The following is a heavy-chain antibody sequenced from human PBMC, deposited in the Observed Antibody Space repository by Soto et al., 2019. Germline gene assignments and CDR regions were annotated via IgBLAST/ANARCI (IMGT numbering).Heavy chain of an antibody. CDR1: GGSVSSRSHF. Sequence: QVQLQESGPGLVKPSETLSVTCTVSGGSVSSRSHFWSWIRQPPGGGLQWIGYIYYSGSTNYNPSLKSWATLSVDTSRNQFSLRLTSVTAADTAVYYCARYDAESGSNKLDPWGQGTLVTVSS. V-gene: IGHV4-61*01. CDR3: ARYDAESGSNKLDP. D-gene: IGHD5-12*01. J-gene: IGHJ5*02. CDR2: IYYSGST.